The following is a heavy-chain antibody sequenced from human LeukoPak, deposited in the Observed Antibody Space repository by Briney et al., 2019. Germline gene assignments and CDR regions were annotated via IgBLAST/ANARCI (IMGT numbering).Heavy chain of an antibody. CDR1: GFTFSSYS. V-gene: IGHV3-21*01. CDR3: ARDGRSQLLCLSCMDV. D-gene: IGHD2-2*01. Sequence: GGSLRLSCAASGFTFSSYSMNWVRQAPGKGLEWASSISSSSSYIYYADSVKGRFTISRDNAKNSLYLQMNSLRAEDTAVYYCARDGRSQLLCLSCMDVWGQGTTVTVSS. CDR2: ISSSSSYI. J-gene: IGHJ6*02.